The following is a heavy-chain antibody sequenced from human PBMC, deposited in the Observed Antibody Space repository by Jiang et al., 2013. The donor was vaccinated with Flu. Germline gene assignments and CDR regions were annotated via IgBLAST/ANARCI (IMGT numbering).Heavy chain of an antibody. D-gene: IGHD2-21*01. CDR2: SSGSGTYT. Sequence: RLSCAASGFSFRSYAMSWVRQAPGKGLEWVSVSSGSGTYTYDADFVKGRFTISRDNSKNTLYLQMSSLRAEDTAVYYCARAKGISSGSFDMWGQGTMVTVSS. V-gene: IGHV3-23*01. CDR1: GFSFRSYA. CDR3: ARAKGISSGSFDM. J-gene: IGHJ3*02.